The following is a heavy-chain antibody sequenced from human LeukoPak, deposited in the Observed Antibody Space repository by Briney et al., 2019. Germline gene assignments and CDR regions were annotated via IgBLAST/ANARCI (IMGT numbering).Heavy chain of an antibody. Sequence: GGSLRLSCAASGFTFSSYSMNWVRQAPGKGLEWVSSISSSSSYINYADSVKGRFTISRDNAMQSVYLQMNSLRAEDTAVYYCARGYYGDYVYDYWGQGTLVTVSS. CDR2: ISSSSSYI. V-gene: IGHV3-21*01. J-gene: IGHJ4*02. D-gene: IGHD4-17*01. CDR3: ARGYYGDYVYDY. CDR1: GFTFSSYS.